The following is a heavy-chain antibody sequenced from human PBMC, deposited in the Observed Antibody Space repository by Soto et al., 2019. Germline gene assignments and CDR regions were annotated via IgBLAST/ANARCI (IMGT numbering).Heavy chain of an antibody. CDR3: AKAPNVVTHWVDP. D-gene: IGHD3-22*01. CDR1: GFMFDDFA. Sequence: EVQLVESGGGLVQPGRSLRLSCAASGFMFDDFAMHWVRQAPGKGLEWVSGISWNSGDVAYAGSVKGRFTISRDNAKHSVYLHLNSLRPEDTALYYCAKAPNVVTHWVDPWGQGTLVNVSS. V-gene: IGHV3-9*01. CDR2: ISWNSGDV. J-gene: IGHJ5*02.